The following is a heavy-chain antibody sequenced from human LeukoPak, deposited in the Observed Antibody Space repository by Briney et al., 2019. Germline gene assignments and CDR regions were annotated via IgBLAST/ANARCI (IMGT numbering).Heavy chain of an antibody. CDR3: AREALIEGFYYYMDV. CDR2: IYHSGST. J-gene: IGHJ6*03. CDR1: GYSISSGYY. D-gene: IGHD3-22*01. V-gene: IGHV4-38-2*02. Sequence: SETLSLTCTVSGYSISSGYYWGWIRQPPGKGLEWIGSIYHSGSTYYNPSLKSRVTMSVDASKNQFSLRLRSVTAADTAVYYCAREALIEGFYYYMDVWGKGTTVTVSS.